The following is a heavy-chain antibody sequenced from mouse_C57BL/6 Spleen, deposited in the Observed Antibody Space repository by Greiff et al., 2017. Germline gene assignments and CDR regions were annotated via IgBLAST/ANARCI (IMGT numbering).Heavy chain of an antibody. Sequence: QVQLKESGAELARPGASVKMSCKASGYTFTSYTMHWVKQRPGQGLEWIGYINPSSGYTKYNQKFKDKATLPADKSSSTAYMQLSSLTSEDSAVYYCARGAQATLYAMDYWGQGTSVTVSS. J-gene: IGHJ4*01. CDR3: ARGAQATLYAMDY. CDR2: INPSSGYT. D-gene: IGHD3-2*02. CDR1: GYTFTSYT. V-gene: IGHV1-4*01.